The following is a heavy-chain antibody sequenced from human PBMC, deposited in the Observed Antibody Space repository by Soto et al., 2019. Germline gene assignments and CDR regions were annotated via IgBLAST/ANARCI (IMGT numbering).Heavy chain of an antibody. D-gene: IGHD3-9*01. Sequence: GESLKISCNGSGYSFTIYWIGWVRQMPGKGLEWMGIIYPGDSDTRYSPSFQGQVTISADKSISTAYLQWSSLKASDTAMYYCARHSGKYYDILTGQILYYGMDVWGQGTTVTVS. J-gene: IGHJ6*02. CDR3: ARHSGKYYDILTGQILYYGMDV. CDR1: GYSFTIYW. V-gene: IGHV5-51*01. CDR2: IYPGDSDT.